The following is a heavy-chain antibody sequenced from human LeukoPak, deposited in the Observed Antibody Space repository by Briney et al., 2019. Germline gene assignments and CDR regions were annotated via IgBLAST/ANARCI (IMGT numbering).Heavy chain of an antibody. V-gene: IGHV3-30*03. D-gene: IGHD3-9*01. CDR3: ARDSSVVRYFDWSDYFDY. Sequence: GGYLRLSCLASGFTFNIYDMHWVRQAPGKGPEWVAVISSDGTNKKYADYVKGRFTISRDNSKNTLYLQLNRLRPEDAGVFYCARDSSVVRYFDWSDYFDYWGQGTLLTVSS. J-gene: IGHJ4*02. CDR1: GFTFNIYD. CDR2: ISSDGTNK.